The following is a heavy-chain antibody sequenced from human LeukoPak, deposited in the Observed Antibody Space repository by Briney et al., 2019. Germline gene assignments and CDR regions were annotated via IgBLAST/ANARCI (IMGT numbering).Heavy chain of an antibody. CDR2: VSTSGRST. Sequence: PGGSLRLSCAASGFTFSTYAMSWVRQAPGKGLEWVSTVSTSGRSTYYADSVKGRFTVSRDNSKNTLFLQMNSLRAEDTAVYYCARGLYSSGYYYDAFDIWGQGTMVTVSS. CDR1: GFTFSTYA. V-gene: IGHV3-23*01. D-gene: IGHD3-22*01. J-gene: IGHJ3*02. CDR3: ARGLYSSGYYYDAFDI.